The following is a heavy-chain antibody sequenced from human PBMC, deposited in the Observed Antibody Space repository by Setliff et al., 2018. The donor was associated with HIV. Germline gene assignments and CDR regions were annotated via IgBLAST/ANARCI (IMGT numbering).Heavy chain of an antibody. D-gene: IGHD2-8*01. CDR3: ARHSVYCTNGVCYPGQKMDV. CDR2: ISSTSTYI. CDR1: GFTFNTYS. V-gene: IGHV3-21*01. Sequence: GGSLRLSCAASGFTFNTYSLNWVRQAPGKGLEWFSSISSTSTYIYYADSVRGRFTVSRDNAKNQFSLKLSSVTAADTAVYYCARHSVYCTNGVCYPGQKMDVWGKGTTVTVSS. J-gene: IGHJ6*04.